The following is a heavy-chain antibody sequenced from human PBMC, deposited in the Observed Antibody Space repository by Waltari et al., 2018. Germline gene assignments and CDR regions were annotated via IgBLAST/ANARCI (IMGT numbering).Heavy chain of an antibody. CDR3: ARASRLLVNWFDP. CDR1: GDSVSSNSAA. CDR2: TYYRSKWYN. Sequence: QVQLQQSGPGLVKPAQTLSPTCAISGDSVSSNSAAWTWIMQSPSRGLEWLGRTYYRSKWYNDYAVSVKSRITINPDTSKNQFSLQLNSVTPEDTAVYYCARASRLLVNWFDPWGQGTLVTVSS. D-gene: IGHD6-13*01. V-gene: IGHV6-1*01. J-gene: IGHJ5*02.